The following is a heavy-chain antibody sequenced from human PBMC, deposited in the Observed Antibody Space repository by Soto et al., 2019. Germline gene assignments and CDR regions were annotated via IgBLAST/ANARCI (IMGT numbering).Heavy chain of an antibody. D-gene: IGHD3-3*01. CDR2: MYHSGST. CDR1: GVSIRSGGYS. V-gene: IGHV4-30-2*01. J-gene: IGHJ4*02. Sequence: QLQLQESGSGLVKPSQTLSLTCAVSGVSIRSGGYSCSWIRQPPGKGLEWIGYMYHSGSTCYNPSLKSRVTLSVDRSKNQFSLNLSSVTAADTAMYYCARSNDDFGRALDYLGQGTVVTVSS. CDR3: ARSNDDFGRALDY.